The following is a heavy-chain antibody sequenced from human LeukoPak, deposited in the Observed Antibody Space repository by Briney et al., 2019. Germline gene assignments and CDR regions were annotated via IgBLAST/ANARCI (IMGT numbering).Heavy chain of an antibody. CDR3: ATEIGYCISNSCPRDAFDI. V-gene: IGHV1-2*02. CDR2: INPNNGGT. CDR1: GSTFTGYY. J-gene: IGHJ3*02. Sequence: ASVNLSCTASGSTFTGYYIHWMRQAPGQGLEWMGWINPNNGGTNYAQKFQGRVTMTRDTSISTAYMELSRLRSDDTAVYYCATEIGYCISNSCPRDAFDIWGQGTLVTVSS. D-gene: IGHD2-2*01.